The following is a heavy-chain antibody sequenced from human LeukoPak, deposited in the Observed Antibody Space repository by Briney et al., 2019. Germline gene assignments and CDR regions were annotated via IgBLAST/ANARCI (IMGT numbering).Heavy chain of an antibody. V-gene: IGHV1-18*01. J-gene: IGHJ3*02. CDR2: ISAYNGNT. Sequence: ASVKVSCKASGYTFTSYGISWVRQAPGQGLEWMGWISAYNGNTNYAQKLQGRVTMTTDTSTSTAYMELRSLRSDDTAVYYCARSPLLLPTLAFDIWGQGTMVTVSS. CDR3: ARSPLLLPTLAFDI. CDR1: GYTFTSYG. D-gene: IGHD2-21*02.